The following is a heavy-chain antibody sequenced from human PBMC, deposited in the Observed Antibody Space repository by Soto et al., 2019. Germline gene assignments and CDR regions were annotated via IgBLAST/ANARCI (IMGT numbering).Heavy chain of an antibody. J-gene: IGHJ6*02. Sequence: SVKVSCKASGGTFSSYAISWVRQAPGQGLEWMGGIIPIFGTANYAQEFQGRVTITADESTSTAYMELSSLRSEDTAVYYCARDYSSSWHPGAYYYYGMDVWGQGTTVTVSS. V-gene: IGHV1-69*13. CDR1: GGTFSSYA. CDR2: IIPIFGTA. D-gene: IGHD6-13*01. CDR3: ARDYSSSWHPGAYYYYGMDV.